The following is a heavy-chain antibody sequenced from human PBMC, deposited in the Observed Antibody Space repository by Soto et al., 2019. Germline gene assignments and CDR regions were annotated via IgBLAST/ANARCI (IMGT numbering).Heavy chain of an antibody. J-gene: IGHJ4*02. CDR3: AMPPITIFGVVTAPLYYFDY. CDR1: YA. D-gene: IGHD3-3*01. CDR2: IIPIFGTA. V-gene: IGHV1-69*06. Sequence: YAIRWVGQAPKKGLACMGGIIPIFGTANYAQKFQGRVTITADKSTSTAYMELSSLRSEDTAVYYCAMPPITIFGVVTAPLYYFDYWGQGPLVPGSS.